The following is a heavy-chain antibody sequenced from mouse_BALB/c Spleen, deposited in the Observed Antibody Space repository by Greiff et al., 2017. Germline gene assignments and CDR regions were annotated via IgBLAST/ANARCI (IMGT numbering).Heavy chain of an antibody. CDR3: TRAYRYDGAWFAY. D-gene: IGHD2-14*01. CDR2: INPSNGGT. CDR1: GYTFTSYY. Sequence: VQLQQSGPELVRPGGSVKLSCKASGYTFTSYYMYWVKQRPGQGLEWIGEINPSNGGTNFNEKFKSKATLTVDKSSSTAYMQLSSLTSEDSAVYYCTRAYRYDGAWFAYWGQGSLGTVSA. J-gene: IGHJ3*01. V-gene: IGHV1S81*02.